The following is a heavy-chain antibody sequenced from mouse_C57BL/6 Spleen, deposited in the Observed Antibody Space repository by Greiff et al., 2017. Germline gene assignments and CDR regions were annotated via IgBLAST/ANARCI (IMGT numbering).Heavy chain of an antibody. CDR1: GYSITSGYY. V-gene: IGHV3-6*01. D-gene: IGHD2-4*01. CDR3: ARVYDYDKGWFAY. CDR2: ISYDGSN. Sequence: EVQLQESGPGLVKPSQSLSLTCSVTGYSITSGYYWNWIRQFPGNKLEWMGYISYDGSNNYNPSLKNRIAITRDTSKNQFFLKLNSVTTEDTATYYCARVYDYDKGWFAYWGQGTLVTVSA. J-gene: IGHJ3*01.